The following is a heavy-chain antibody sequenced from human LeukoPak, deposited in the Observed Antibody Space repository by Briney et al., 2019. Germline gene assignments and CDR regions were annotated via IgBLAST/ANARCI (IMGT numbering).Heavy chain of an antibody. CDR3: ARGPLEGSSDLPYYFDY. J-gene: IGHJ4*02. V-gene: IGHV5-51*01. D-gene: IGHD2-15*01. CDR2: IYPGDSDT. CDR1: GYSFTSYW. Sequence: GESLKISCKGSGYSFTSYWIGWVRQMPGKGLEWMGIIYPGDSDTRYSPSFQGQVTISADKSISTAYLQWSSLRASDTAMYYCARGPLEGSSDLPYYFDYWGQGTLVTVSS.